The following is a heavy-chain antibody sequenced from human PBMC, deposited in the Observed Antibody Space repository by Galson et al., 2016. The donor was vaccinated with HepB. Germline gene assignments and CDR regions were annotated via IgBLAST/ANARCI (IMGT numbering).Heavy chain of an antibody. CDR3: ARVQEQLTTRYYYYGLDV. J-gene: IGHJ6*02. D-gene: IGHD1/OR15-1a*01. CDR1: GYSFDYYW. V-gene: IGHV5-51*01. CDR2: IYPADSDT. Sequence: QSGAEVKKSGESLKISCRPSGYSFDYYWIAWVRQMPGKGLEWLGIIYPADSDTRYSPSFQGRVSISADKAIRTAYLQISSLQASDNAIYYCARVQEQLTTRYYYYGLDVWGQGTTVTVS.